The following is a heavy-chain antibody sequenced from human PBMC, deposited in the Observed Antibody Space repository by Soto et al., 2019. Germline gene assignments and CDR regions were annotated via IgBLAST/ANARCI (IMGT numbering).Heavy chain of an antibody. CDR2: INTDNGNT. Sequence: ASVKVSCKASGYTLTTYAIQWVRQAPGQRLEWMGWINTDNGNTKSSQKFEGRVTITRDTSASTAYMELSSLRSEDTAVYYCAREVHGSGSYYIYYAMDVWGQGTTVTVSS. J-gene: IGHJ6*02. CDR1: GYTLTTYA. D-gene: IGHD3-10*01. V-gene: IGHV1-3*04. CDR3: AREVHGSGSYYIYYAMDV.